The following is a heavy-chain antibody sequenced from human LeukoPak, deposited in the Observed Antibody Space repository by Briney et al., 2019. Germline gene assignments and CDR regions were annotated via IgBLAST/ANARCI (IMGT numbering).Heavy chain of an antibody. Sequence: SETLSLTCTVSGGSISSSSYYWGWIRQPPGKGLEWTGSIYYSGSTYYNPSLKSRVTISVDTSKNQFSLKLSSVTAADTAVYYCARVGGGLDAFDIWGQGTMVTVSS. CDR1: GGSISSSSYY. CDR2: IYYSGST. V-gene: IGHV4-39*07. D-gene: IGHD3-16*01. CDR3: ARVGGGLDAFDI. J-gene: IGHJ3*02.